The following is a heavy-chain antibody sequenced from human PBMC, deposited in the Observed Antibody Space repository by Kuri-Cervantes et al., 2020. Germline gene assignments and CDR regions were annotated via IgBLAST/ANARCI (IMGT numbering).Heavy chain of an antibody. J-gene: IGHJ4*02. CDR3: AHHAGSNDY. Sequence: SGPMLVNPTQTLTLTCTFSGFSLSTGGMCVSWIRQPPGKALECLALIDWDDDKYYSTALKTRITISKGTAKNQVVLTMTNIDPVDTATYYCAHHAGSNDYWGQGTLVTVSS. V-gene: IGHV2-70*12. CDR2: IDWDDDK. D-gene: IGHD2/OR15-2a*01. CDR1: GFSLSTGGMC.